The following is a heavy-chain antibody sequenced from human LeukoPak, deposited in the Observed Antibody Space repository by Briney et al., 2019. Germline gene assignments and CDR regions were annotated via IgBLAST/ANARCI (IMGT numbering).Heavy chain of an antibody. CDR3: ARGMDGFDY. J-gene: IGHJ4*02. D-gene: IGHD2-2*03. CDR1: GGTFSSYA. CDR2: IIPILGIA. Sequence: GASVKVSCKASGGTFSSYAISWERQATGQGLEWMGRIIPILGIANYAQKFQGRVTITADKSTSTAYMELSSLRSEDTAVYYCARGMDGFDYWGQGTLVTISS. V-gene: IGHV1-69*04.